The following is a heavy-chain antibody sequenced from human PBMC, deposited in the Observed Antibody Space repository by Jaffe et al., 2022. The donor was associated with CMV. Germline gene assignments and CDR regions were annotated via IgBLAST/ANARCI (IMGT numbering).Heavy chain of an antibody. CDR2: INPNSGGT. J-gene: IGHJ6*02. CDR3: ARDLYSSSGYYYYGMDV. Sequence: QVQLVQSGAEVKKPGASVKVSCKASGYTFTGYYMHWVRQAPGQGLEWMGWINPNSGGTNYAQKFQGRVTMTRDTSISTAYMELSRLRSDDTAVYYCARDLYSSSGYYYYGMDVWGQGTTVTVSS. CDR1: GYTFTGYY. D-gene: IGHD6-6*01. V-gene: IGHV1-2*02.